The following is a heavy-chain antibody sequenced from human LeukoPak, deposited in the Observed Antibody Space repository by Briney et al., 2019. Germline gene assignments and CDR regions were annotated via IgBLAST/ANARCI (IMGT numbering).Heavy chain of an antibody. CDR2: ISAYNGNT. CDR3: ARDSLGLKSYYDILTGYPELPQNWFDP. CDR1: GYTFTGYY. J-gene: IGHJ5*02. V-gene: IGHV1-18*04. D-gene: IGHD3-9*01. Sequence: ASVKVSCKASGYTFTGYYMHWVRQAPGQGLEWMGWISAYNGNTNYAQKLQGRVTMTTDTSTSTAYMELRSLRSDDTAVYYCARDSLGLKSYYDILTGYPELPQNWFDPWGQGTLVTVSS.